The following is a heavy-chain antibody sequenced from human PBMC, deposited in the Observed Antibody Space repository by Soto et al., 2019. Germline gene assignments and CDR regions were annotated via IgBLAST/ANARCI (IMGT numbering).Heavy chain of an antibody. CDR1: GGSISSYY. V-gene: IGHV4-59*01. J-gene: IGHJ4*02. D-gene: IGHD3-3*01. CDR2: NYYSGST. CDR3: ARVGDFWAVTSEFGYFDY. Sequence: QVQLQESGPGLAKPSETLSLTCTVSGGSISSYYWSWIRQPPGKGLEWIGYNYYSGSTNYNPSLMSRVTISVDTSKNQFSLKLSSVTAADTAVYYCARVGDFWAVTSEFGYFDYWGQGTLVTVSS.